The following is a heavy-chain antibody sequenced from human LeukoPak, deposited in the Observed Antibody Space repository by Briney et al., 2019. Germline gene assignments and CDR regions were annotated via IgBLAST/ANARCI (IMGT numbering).Heavy chain of an antibody. V-gene: IGHV4-59*04. J-gene: IGHJ5*02. CDR3: AREDIVVVPAANSRFNWFDP. Sequence: PSETLSLTCTVSGGSISSYYWSWIRQPPGKGLEWIGYIYYSGSTYYNPSLKSRVTISVDTSKNQFSLKLSSVTAADTAVYYCAREDIVVVPAANSRFNWFDPWGQGTLVTVSS. D-gene: IGHD2-2*01. CDR1: GGSISSYY. CDR2: IYYSGST.